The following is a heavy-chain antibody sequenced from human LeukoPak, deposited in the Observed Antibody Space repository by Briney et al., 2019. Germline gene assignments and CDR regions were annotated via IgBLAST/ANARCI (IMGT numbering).Heavy chain of an antibody. CDR2: IYPADSNT. D-gene: IGHD1-1*01. J-gene: IGHJ4*02. CDR3: ARQQLRAGFDS. CDR1: GYRFISYW. V-gene: IGHV5-51*01. Sequence: GESLKISCKGSGYRFISYWIGWVRQMPGKGLEWMGIIYPADSNTRYSPSFQGQVTISADKSIDTAYLQWSSLKTSDTAMYYCARQQLRAGFDSWGQGTLVTVSS.